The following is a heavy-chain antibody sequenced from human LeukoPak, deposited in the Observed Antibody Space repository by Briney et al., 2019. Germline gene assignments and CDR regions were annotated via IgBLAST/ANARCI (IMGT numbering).Heavy chain of an antibody. V-gene: IGHV4-4*09. CDR3: ARLGSYHDF. J-gene: IGHJ4*02. CDR2: IHSSGGS. Sequence: SETLSLTCTVSGASISNYYWSWIRQTPEKGLEWMGHIHSSGGSSYYPSLKSRLTLSIDTSRNQLSLKLPSVTAADTAVYCCARLGSYHDFWGQGALVIVSS. D-gene: IGHD1-26*01. CDR1: GASISNYY.